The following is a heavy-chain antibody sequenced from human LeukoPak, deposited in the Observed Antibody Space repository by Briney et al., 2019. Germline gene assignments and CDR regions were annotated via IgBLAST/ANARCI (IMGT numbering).Heavy chain of an antibody. J-gene: IGHJ6*03. CDR3: ARGSGSRSYYDVLYYYYMDV. V-gene: IGHV1-18*01. D-gene: IGHD3-10*01. Sequence: ASVKVSCKASGYTFISYGISWVRQAPGQGLEWMGWISPYNGDTNYAQKFQGRVTMTTDTSTSTAYMELRSLRSDDTAVYYCARGSGSRSYYDVLYYYYMDVWGKGTTATVSS. CDR2: ISPYNGDT. CDR1: GYTFISYG.